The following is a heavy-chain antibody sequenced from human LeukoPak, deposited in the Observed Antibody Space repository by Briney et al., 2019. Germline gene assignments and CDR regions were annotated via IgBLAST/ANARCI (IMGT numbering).Heavy chain of an antibody. CDR2: IWYDGSDK. CDR1: GFTFNTYG. V-gene: IGHV3-33*01. Sequence: AGGSLRLSCAASGFTFNTYGMNWVRQAPGKGLEWVAIIWYDGSDKYYAESVKGRFTISRDNSKNTLYLQVNSLRAEDTAVYYCARVGCTGGSCLAYNSYAMDVWGQGTTVTVSS. D-gene: IGHD2-15*01. CDR3: ARVGCTGGSCLAYNSYAMDV. J-gene: IGHJ6*02.